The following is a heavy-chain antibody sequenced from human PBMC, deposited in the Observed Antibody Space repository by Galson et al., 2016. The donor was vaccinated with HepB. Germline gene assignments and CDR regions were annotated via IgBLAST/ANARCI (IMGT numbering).Heavy chain of an antibody. CDR3: ARGRTFFDLFTGYFGGGDAFDL. D-gene: IGHD3-9*01. CDR1: GVSSISYY. Sequence: LSLTCSVSGVSSISYYWNWVRQAPGKGPEWIGYVYNTDNTNYNPSLKSRATISADTSRRQFSLSLSSVTAADTAVYFCARGRTFFDLFTGYFGGGDAFDLWGQGTMVTVSA. V-gene: IGHV4-59*13. CDR2: VYNTDNT. J-gene: IGHJ3*01.